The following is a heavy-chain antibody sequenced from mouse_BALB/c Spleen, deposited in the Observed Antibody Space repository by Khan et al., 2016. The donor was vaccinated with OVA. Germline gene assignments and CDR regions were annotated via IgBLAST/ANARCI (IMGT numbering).Heavy chain of an antibody. V-gene: IGHV2-6-5*01. CDR3: ARDPPYYSMDY. CDR1: GFSLTDYA. CDR2: IWVSGSK. J-gene: IGHJ4*01. Sequence: QVQLKQSGPGLVAPSQSLSITCTVSGFSLTDYAVSWIRQPPGKGLEWLGVIWVSGSKYYNSVLKPRLNISKDNSKSQVFLKMNSLQTDDTAMYFCARDPPYYSMDYWGQGTSVTVSS.